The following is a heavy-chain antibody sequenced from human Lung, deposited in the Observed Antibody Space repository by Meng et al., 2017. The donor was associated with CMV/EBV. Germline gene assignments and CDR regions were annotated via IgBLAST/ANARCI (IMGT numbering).Heavy chain of an antibody. CDR1: GFTFSSYW. J-gene: IGHJ6*02. V-gene: IGHV3-74*01. CDR3: ARGGSSWGGKYYYYGMDV. Sequence: GGSLRLXCAASGFTFSSYWMHWVRQAPGKGLVWVSRINSDGSSTSYADSVKGRFTISRDNAKNTLYLQMNSLRAEDTAVYYCARGGSSWGGKYYYYGMDVWGQGTRVTVSS. CDR2: INSDGSST. D-gene: IGHD6-13*01.